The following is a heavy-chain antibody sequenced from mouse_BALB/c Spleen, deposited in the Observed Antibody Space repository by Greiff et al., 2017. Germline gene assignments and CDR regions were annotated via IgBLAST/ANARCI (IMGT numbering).Heavy chain of an antibody. J-gene: IGHJ2*01. D-gene: IGHD2-10*01. CDR2: ISYDGSN. Sequence: EVKLEESGPGLVKPSQSLSLTCSVTGYSITSGYYWNWIRQFPGNKLEWMGYISYDGSNNYNPSLKNRISITRDTSKNQFFLKLNSVTTEDTATYYCARPSYYGNYGGFDYWGQGTTLTVSS. V-gene: IGHV3-6*02. CDR3: ARPSYYGNYGGFDY. CDR1: GYSITSGYY.